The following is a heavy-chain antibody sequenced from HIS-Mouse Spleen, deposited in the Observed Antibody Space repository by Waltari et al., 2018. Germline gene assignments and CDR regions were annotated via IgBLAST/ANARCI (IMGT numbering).Heavy chain of an antibody. CDR1: AGSIRRSRSY. V-gene: IGHV4-39*07. Sequence: QLQLQESGPGLVTPSETLSLTCPVPAGSIRRSRSYWGRIRQPPGKGLEWIGSIYYSGSTYYNPSLKSRVTISVDTSKNQFSLKLSSVTAADTAVYYCAREIPYSSSWYDWYFDLWGRGTLVTVSS. CDR3: AREIPYSSSWYDWYFDL. CDR2: IYYSGST. D-gene: IGHD6-13*01. J-gene: IGHJ2*01.